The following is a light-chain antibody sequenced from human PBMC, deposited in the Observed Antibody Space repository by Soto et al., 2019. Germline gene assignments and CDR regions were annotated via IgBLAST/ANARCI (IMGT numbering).Light chain of an antibody. CDR3: QHHNNWPGT. CDR1: QSVSSN. J-gene: IGKJ1*01. CDR2: GAS. Sequence: EIVMTQSPATLSVSPGERATLCCRASQSVSSNLAWYQQKPGQAPRLLIYGASNRATGIPARFSGSGSGTEFTLTISRLQSEDIAVYYCQHHNNWPGTFGQGTKVEIK. V-gene: IGKV3-15*01.